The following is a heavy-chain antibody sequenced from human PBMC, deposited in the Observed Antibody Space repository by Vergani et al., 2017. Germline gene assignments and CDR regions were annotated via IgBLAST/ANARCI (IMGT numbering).Heavy chain of an antibody. CDR3: AREQDDYCNYGADGAFDI. V-gene: IGHV3-48*01. CDR1: GFTFSSYS. Sequence: EVQLVESGGGLVQPGGSLRLSCAASGFTFSSYSMNWVRQAPGKGWVWVSYISSSSRSIYYADSVKGRVTISRDNAKNSLSLQMNSLRAEDTAVYYCAREQDDYCNYGADGAFDIWGQGTMVTVSS. J-gene: IGHJ3*02. CDR2: ISSSSRSI. D-gene: IGHD4-11*01.